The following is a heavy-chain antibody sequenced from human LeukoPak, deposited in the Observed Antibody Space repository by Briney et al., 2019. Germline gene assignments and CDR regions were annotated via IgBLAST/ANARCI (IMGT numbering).Heavy chain of an antibody. CDR3: ARHSRITMIVVPFDI. CDR1: GGSISSGGYY. CDR2: IYTSGST. Sequence: PSQTLSLTCTVSGGSISSGGYYWSWIRQPAGKGLEWIGRIYTSGSTNYNPSLKSRVTISVDTSKNQFSLKLSSVTAADTAVYYCARHSRITMIVVPFDIWGQGTMVTVSS. D-gene: IGHD3-22*01. J-gene: IGHJ3*02. V-gene: IGHV4-61*02.